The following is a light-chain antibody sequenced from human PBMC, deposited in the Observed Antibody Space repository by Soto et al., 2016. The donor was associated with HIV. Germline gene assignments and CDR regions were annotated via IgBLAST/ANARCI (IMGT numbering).Light chain of an antibody. J-gene: IGKJ2*01. Sequence: DIQMTQSPSALSASAGDRVTITCRASQGITYYLTWLQQKPGKAPKVLIYAASTLETGVPSRFSGSGSGTDFTLTISGLQIEDFATYYCQQSDSNPPTFGQGTKLEIK. CDR3: QQSDSNPPT. V-gene: IGKV1-39*01. CDR1: QGITYY. CDR2: AAS.